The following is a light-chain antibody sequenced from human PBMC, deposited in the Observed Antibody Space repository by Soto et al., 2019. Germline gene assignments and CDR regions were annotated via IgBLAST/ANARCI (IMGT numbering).Light chain of an antibody. Sequence: EIVMTQSPATPFVSPGEKTTPSCRASQSVSSNLAWYQQKPGQAPRLLIYGASTRATGIPARFSGSGSGTEFTLTISSLQSEDFAVYYCQQYNNWPRTFGQGTKVDIK. CDR2: GAS. V-gene: IGKV3-15*01. CDR3: QQYNNWPRT. J-gene: IGKJ1*01. CDR1: QSVSSN.